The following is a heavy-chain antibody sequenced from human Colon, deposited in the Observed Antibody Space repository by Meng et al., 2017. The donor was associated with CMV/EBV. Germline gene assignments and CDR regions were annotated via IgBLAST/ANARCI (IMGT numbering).Heavy chain of an antibody. CDR1: GFSLSTGGVG. CDR2: IYWDDDK. Sequence: FSGFSLSTGGVGVGWIRQPPGKALEWLALIYWDDDKRYSPSLKSKLTITKDTSKNQVVLTMTNMDPVDTATYYCAHSYTAMVRGGFDYWGQGTLVTVSS. J-gene: IGHJ4*02. V-gene: IGHV2-5*02. CDR3: AHSYTAMVRGGFDY. D-gene: IGHD3-10*01.